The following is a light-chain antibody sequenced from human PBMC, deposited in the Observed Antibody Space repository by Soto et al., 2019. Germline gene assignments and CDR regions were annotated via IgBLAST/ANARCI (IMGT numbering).Light chain of an antibody. CDR1: QSISSN. CDR3: QHYGSSPYT. Sequence: EIVMTQSPATLSVSPGERATLSCRASQSISSNLAWYQQKPGQAPRLLMYDASTRATGIPARFSGSGSGTEFTLIISSLQSEDFAVYYCQHYGSSPYTFGQGTKLEIK. V-gene: IGKV3D-15*02. J-gene: IGKJ2*01. CDR2: DAS.